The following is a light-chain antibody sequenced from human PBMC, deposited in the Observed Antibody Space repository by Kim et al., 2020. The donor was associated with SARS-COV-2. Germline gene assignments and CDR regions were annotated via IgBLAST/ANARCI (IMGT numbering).Light chain of an antibody. CDR3: QAWDSSTWV. CDR2: QDS. Sequence: SVSPGQTASITCSGDKLGDKYACLYQQKPGQSPVLVIYQDSKRPSGIPERFSGSNSGNTATLTISGTQAMDEADYYCQAWDSSTWVFGGGTKLTVL. CDR1: KLGDKY. V-gene: IGLV3-1*01. J-gene: IGLJ3*02.